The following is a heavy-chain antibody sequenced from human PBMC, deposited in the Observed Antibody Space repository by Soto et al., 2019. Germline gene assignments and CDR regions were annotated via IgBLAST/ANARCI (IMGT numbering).Heavy chain of an antibody. CDR3: ARTPRGQQLVLFDY. CDR1: GFSLTTRGVR. CDR2: IYWDDDK. V-gene: IGHV2-5*02. D-gene: IGHD6-13*01. Sequence: GSGLTRENPRQTLTLTCTFSGFSLTTRGVRVDWIRQPPGKALECLALIYWDDDKRYSPSLQSRLSITKDTSKNQVVLTMTNMDPVDTATYYCARTPRGQQLVLFDYWGQGTLVTVS. J-gene: IGHJ4*02.